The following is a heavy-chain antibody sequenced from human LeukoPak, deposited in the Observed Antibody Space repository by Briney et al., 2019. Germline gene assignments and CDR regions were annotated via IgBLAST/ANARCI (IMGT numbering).Heavy chain of an antibody. CDR1: GCTISSYY. J-gene: IGHJ4*02. Sequence: SETLTLTCAASGCTISSYYMSWVRQPPGKGLEWVGDIYYSGSTNYNPSLKSRVIISVDTSKNQFSLSLSSVTAADTAVYYCARSRTTMIRGSPNWSFDYWGQGILVTVSS. CDR3: ARSRTTMIRGSPNWSFDY. V-gene: IGHV4-59*01. CDR2: IYYSGST. D-gene: IGHD3-10*01.